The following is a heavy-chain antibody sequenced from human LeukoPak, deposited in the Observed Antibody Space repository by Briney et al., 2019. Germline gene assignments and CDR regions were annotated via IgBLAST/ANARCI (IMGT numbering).Heavy chain of an antibody. Sequence: PSETLSLTCTVSGGSISSSSYYWGWIRQPPWKGLEWIGSIYYSGSTYYNPSLKSRVTISVDTSKNQFSLKLSSVTAADTAVYYCARLMYSSGWYFDYWGQGTLVTVSS. V-gene: IGHV4-39*01. D-gene: IGHD6-19*01. J-gene: IGHJ4*02. CDR2: IYYSGST. CDR1: GGSISSSSYY. CDR3: ARLMYSSGWYFDY.